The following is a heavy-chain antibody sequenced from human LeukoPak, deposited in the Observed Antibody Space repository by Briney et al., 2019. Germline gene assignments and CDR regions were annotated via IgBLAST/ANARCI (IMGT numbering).Heavy chain of an antibody. J-gene: IGHJ4*02. CDR3: ARGALGMRYDRGYFDY. CDR1: GFTFSGYW. CDR2: IKQDGSEK. V-gene: IGHV3-7*01. Sequence: GGSLRLSCAASGFTFSGYWMSWVRQAPGKGLEWVANIKQDGSEKYYVDSVKGRFTISRDNAKNSLYLQMNSLRAEDTAVYYCARGALGMRYDRGYFDYWGQGTLVTVSS. D-gene: IGHD1-1*01.